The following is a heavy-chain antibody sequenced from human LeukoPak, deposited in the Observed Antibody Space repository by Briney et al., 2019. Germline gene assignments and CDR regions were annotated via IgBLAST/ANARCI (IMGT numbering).Heavy chain of an antibody. D-gene: IGHD5-18*01. CDR2: INPSGGSK. V-gene: IGHV1-46*01. CDR1: GYTFTSYY. CDR3: ARDPVRDTAMVTGLDY. J-gene: IGHJ4*02. Sequence: ASVKVSCKASGYTFTSYYMHWVRQAPVQGLEWMGIINPSGGSKSYAQKFQGRVTMTRDTSTSTVYMELSSLRSEDTAVYYCARDPVRDTAMVTGLDYWGQGTLVNVSS.